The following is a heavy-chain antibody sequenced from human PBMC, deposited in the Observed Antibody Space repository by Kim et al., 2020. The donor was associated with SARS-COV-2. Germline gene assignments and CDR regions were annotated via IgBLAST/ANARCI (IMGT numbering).Heavy chain of an antibody. CDR3: ARGRRRITMVRGVTLDY. V-gene: IGHV4-34*01. CDR2: INHSGST. Sequence: SETLSLTCAVYGGSFSGYYWSWIRQPPGKGLEWIGEINHSGSTNYNPSLKSRVTISVDTSKNQFSLKLSSVTAADTAVYYCARGRRRITMVRGVTLDYWGQGTLVTVSS. CDR1: GGSFSGYY. D-gene: IGHD3-10*01. J-gene: IGHJ4*02.